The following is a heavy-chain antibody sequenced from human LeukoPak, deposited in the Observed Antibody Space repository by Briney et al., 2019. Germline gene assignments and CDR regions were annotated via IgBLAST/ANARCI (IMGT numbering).Heavy chain of an antibody. CDR3: ARDRDEYSSSGFDP. CDR1: GGTFSSYT. D-gene: IGHD6-6*01. V-gene: IGHV1-2*02. CDR2: INPNSGGT. J-gene: IGHJ5*02. Sequence: GASVKVSCKASGGTFSSYTISWVRQAPGQGLEWMGWINPNSGGTNYAQKFQGRVTMTRDTSISTAYMELSRLRSDDTAVYYCARDRDEYSSSGFDPWGQGTLVTVSS.